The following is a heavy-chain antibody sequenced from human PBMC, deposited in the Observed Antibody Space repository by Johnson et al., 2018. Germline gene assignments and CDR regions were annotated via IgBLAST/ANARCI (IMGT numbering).Heavy chain of an antibody. J-gene: IGHJ1*01. CDR1: GGTFSSYA. D-gene: IGHD3-22*01. Sequence: QVQLVESGAEVKKPGSSVKVSCKASGGTFSSYAISWVRQAPGQGLEWMGGIIPIFGTANYAQKFQGRVTIPADESTSTAYMELSSLRSGDTAVYYCARVYYDSSGVPEYFQHWGQGTLVTVSS. CDR3: ARVYYDSSGVPEYFQH. V-gene: IGHV1-69*01. CDR2: IIPIFGTA.